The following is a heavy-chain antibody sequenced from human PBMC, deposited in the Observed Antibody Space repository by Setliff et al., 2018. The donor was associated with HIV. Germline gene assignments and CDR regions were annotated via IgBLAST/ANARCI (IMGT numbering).Heavy chain of an antibody. V-gene: IGHV1-46*01. J-gene: IGHJ4*02. D-gene: IGHD3-22*01. CDR3: ARSGYYGSSGEPSYFDY. Sequence: ASVKVSCKASGFTLTNHFIHWVRQAPGQGLEWMGIIDPSHGTTRYAQRFQGRVTMAGDTSTSTLYLELSSLTSEDTAVYYCARSGYYGSSGEPSYFDYWGQGTLVTVSS. CDR1: GFTLTNHF. CDR2: IDPSHGTT.